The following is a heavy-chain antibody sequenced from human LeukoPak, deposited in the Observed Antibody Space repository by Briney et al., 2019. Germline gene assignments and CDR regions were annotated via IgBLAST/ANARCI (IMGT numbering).Heavy chain of an antibody. D-gene: IGHD2-8*01. J-gene: IGHJ4*02. CDR1: GFTFSNYW. CDR2: TRNKANSYTT. CDR3: ARTERCTNVVCYPFDY. V-gene: IGHV3-72*01. Sequence: GGSLRLSCAASGFTFSNYWMHWVRQAPGKGLEWVGRTRNKANSYTTEYAASVKGRFTISRDDSKNSLYLQMNSLKTEDTAVYYCARTERCTNVVCYPFDYWGQGTLVTVSS.